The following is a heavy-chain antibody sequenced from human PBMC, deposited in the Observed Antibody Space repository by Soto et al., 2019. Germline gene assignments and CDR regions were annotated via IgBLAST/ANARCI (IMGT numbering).Heavy chain of an antibody. V-gene: IGHV4-31*03. CDR2: IYYSGST. J-gene: IGHJ2*01. D-gene: IGHD6-13*01. CDR3: ARELAAAGPAGYFDL. Sequence: QVQLQESGPGLVKPSQTLSLTCTVSGGSISSGGYYWSWIRQHPGKGLEWIGYIYYSGSTYYNPSLKGGVTISGDTSKNPFALKLSSVTAADTAVYYCARELAAAGPAGYFDLWGRGTLVTVSS. CDR1: GGSISSGGYY.